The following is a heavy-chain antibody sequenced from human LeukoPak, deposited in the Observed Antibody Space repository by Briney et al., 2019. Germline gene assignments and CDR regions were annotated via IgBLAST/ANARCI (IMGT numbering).Heavy chain of an antibody. Sequence: ASVKVSRKASGYTFTNYYIHWVRQAPGQGLEWMGIINPSGGSTTYAQKFQGRVTMTRDTSTRTVYMELRSLRSEDTAVYYCARSPHGSSLNWFDPWGQGTLVTVSS. CDR1: GYTFTNYY. CDR3: ARSPHGSSLNWFDP. CDR2: INPSGGST. D-gene: IGHD6-13*01. V-gene: IGHV1-46*01. J-gene: IGHJ5*02.